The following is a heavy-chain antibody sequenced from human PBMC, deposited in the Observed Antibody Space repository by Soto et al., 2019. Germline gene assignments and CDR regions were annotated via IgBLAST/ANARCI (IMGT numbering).Heavy chain of an antibody. D-gene: IGHD3-10*01. J-gene: IGHJ5*02. CDR1: GFTFSSYS. CDR2: ISSSSRYM. CDR3: ARPGLYYGSVSYL. Sequence: GGSLRLSCAASGFTFSSYSMNWFRQAPGKGLEWVSSISSSSRYMNYADSVKGRFTISRDNAKNSLYLQMNSLRAENTAEYYCARPGLYYGSVSYLWGQGTLVTVSS. V-gene: IGHV3-21*01.